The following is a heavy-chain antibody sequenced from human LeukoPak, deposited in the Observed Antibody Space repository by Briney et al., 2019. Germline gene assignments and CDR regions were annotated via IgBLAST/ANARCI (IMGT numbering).Heavy chain of an antibody. CDR2: IIGSGGST. V-gene: IGHV3-23*01. CDR1: GFTFSSYA. Sequence: GGSLRLSSAASGFTFSSYAMNWVRAAPGKGLEWVSTIIGSGGSTYCADSVKGRFTVSRDNAKNSLYLQMNSLRAEDTAVYYCVRGVPYYDILTGPSLAYWGQGTLVTVSS. D-gene: IGHD3-9*01. J-gene: IGHJ4*02. CDR3: VRGVPYYDILTGPSLAY.